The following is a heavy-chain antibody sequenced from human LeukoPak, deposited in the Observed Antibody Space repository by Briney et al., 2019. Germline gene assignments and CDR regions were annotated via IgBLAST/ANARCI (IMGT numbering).Heavy chain of an antibody. D-gene: IGHD2-2*01. CDR2: INHSGST. CDR1: GGSFSGYY. Sequence: SETLSLTCAVYGGSFSGYYWSWIRQPPGKGLEWIGEINHSGSTNYNPSLKSRVTISVDTSKNQFSLKLSSVTAAHTAVYYCAGSVVVVPAANFDYWGQGTLVTVSS. V-gene: IGHV4-34*01. J-gene: IGHJ4*02. CDR3: AGSVVVVPAANFDY.